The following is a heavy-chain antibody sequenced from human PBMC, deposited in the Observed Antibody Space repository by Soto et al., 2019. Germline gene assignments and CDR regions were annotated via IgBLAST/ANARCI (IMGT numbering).Heavy chain of an antibody. CDR2: IYSGGST. V-gene: IGHV3-53*04. CDR3: ARGRVSSSGYYYYYMDV. Sequence: GGSLRLSCAASGFTVSSNYMSWVRQAPGKGLEWVSVIYSGGSTYYADSVKGRFTISRHNSKNTLYLQMNSLRAEDTAVYYCARGRVSSSGYYYYYMDVWGKGTTVTVSS. CDR1: GFTVSSNY. D-gene: IGHD6-6*01. J-gene: IGHJ6*03.